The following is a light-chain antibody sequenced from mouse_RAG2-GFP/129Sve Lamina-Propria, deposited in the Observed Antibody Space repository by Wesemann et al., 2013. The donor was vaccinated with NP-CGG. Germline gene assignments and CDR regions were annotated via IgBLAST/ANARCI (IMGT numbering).Light chain of an antibody. Sequence: DIQMTQSPASLSASVGETVTITCRASENIYSYLAWYQQKQGKSPQLLVYNAKTLAEGVPSRFSGSGSGTQFSLKINSLQPEDFGSYYCQHHYGTSRTFGGGTKLEIK. J-gene: IGKJ1*01. V-gene: IGKV12-44*01. CDR2: NAK. CDR3: QHHYGTSRT. CDR1: ENIYSY.